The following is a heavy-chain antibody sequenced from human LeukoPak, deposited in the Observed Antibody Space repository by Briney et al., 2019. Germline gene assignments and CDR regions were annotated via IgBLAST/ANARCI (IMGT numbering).Heavy chain of an antibody. CDR1: GFTFSDYY. CDR3: ARDPCTNGVCHDFDY. J-gene: IGHJ4*02. V-gene: IGHV3-11*01. Sequence: GGSLRLSCAASGFTFSDYYMSWIRQAPGKGLEWVSYISSSGSTIYYADSVKGRFTISRDNAKNSLYLQMNSLRAEDTAVYYCARDPCTNGVCHDFDYWGQGTLVTVSS. CDR2: ISSSGSTI. D-gene: IGHD2-8*01.